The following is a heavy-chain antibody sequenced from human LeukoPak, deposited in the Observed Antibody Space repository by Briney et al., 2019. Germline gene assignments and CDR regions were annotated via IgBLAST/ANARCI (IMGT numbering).Heavy chain of an antibody. CDR1: GFTFSNAW. Sequence: PGGSLRLSCAASGFTFSNAWMSWVRQAPGRGLEWVANIKEDGSRNHYVDSVKGRFTISRDNAKNSLYLQMNSLRAEDTAVYYCARGSGSATVTPFDIWGQGTMVTV. V-gene: IGHV3-7*03. CDR3: ARGSGSATVTPFDI. D-gene: IGHD4-17*01. CDR2: IKEDGSRN. J-gene: IGHJ3*02.